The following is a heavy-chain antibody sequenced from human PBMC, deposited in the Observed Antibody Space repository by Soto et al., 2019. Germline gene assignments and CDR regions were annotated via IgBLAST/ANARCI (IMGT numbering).Heavy chain of an antibody. D-gene: IGHD3-3*01. CDR1: GGSISSSIYY. Sequence: PSETLSLTCTVSGGSISSSIYYWGRIRQPPGKGLEWIGSIYYSGSTYYNPSLKSRVTISVDTSKNQFSLKLSSVTAADTAVYYCARRNYDFWSGYYTYFDYWGQGTLVTVSS. J-gene: IGHJ4*02. CDR2: IYYSGST. V-gene: IGHV4-39*01. CDR3: ARRNYDFWSGYYTYFDY.